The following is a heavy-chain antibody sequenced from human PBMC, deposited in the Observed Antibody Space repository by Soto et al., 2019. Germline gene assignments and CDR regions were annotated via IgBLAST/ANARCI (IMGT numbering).Heavy chain of an antibody. J-gene: IGHJ3*02. Sequence: ASVKVSCKASGYTFTGYYMHWVRQAPGQGLEWMGWINPNSGGTNYAQKFQGWVTMTRDTSISTAYMELSRLRSDDTAVYYCARSPKVNYDILTGYYNFDAFDIWGQRTMVTVSS. D-gene: IGHD3-9*01. V-gene: IGHV1-2*04. CDR3: ARSPKVNYDILTGYYNFDAFDI. CDR2: INPNSGGT. CDR1: GYTFTGYY.